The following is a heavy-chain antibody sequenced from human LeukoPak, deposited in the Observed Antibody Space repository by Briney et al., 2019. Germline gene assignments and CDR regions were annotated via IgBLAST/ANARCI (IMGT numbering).Heavy chain of an antibody. Sequence: SETLSLTCTVSGGSISSSSYYWGWIRQPPGKGLEWIGSIYYSGSTYYNPSLKSRVTISVDTSKNQFSLKLSSVTAADTAVYYCARHLFGWRDHNFDYWGQGTLVTVSS. J-gene: IGHJ4*02. CDR3: ARHLFGWRDHNFDY. V-gene: IGHV4-39*01. D-gene: IGHD3-10*02. CDR1: GGSISSSSYY. CDR2: IYYSGST.